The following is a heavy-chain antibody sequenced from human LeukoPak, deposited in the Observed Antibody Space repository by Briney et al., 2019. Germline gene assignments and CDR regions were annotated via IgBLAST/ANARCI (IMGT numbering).Heavy chain of an antibody. V-gene: IGHV1-2*02. CDR3: ARDQGEMATTPDY. D-gene: IGHD5-24*01. CDR2: INPNSGGT. J-gene: IGHJ4*02. Sequence: GASVKVSCKASGYTFTGYYMHWVRQAPGQGLEWMGWINPNSGGTNYAQKFQGRVTMTRDTSTATAYMELSRLRSDDTAVYYCARDQGEMATTPDYWGQGTLVTVSS. CDR1: GYTFTGYY.